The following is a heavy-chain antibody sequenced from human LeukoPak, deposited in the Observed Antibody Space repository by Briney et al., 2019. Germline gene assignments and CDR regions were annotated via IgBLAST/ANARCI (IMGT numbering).Heavy chain of an antibody. CDR3: ARVLRYCSGGNCYSGGLGYMDV. CDR1: GFTFSCYV. CDR2: ISYDGSNE. J-gene: IGHJ6*03. V-gene: IGHV3-30*04. D-gene: IGHD2-15*01. Sequence: GGSLRLSCAASGFTFSCYVMHWLREAPGKGLEWVAIISYDGSNEYYADSVKGRFTISRDNSKNTLYLQMNSLRAADTAVYYCARVLRYCSGGNCYSGGLGYMDVWGKGTTVTISS.